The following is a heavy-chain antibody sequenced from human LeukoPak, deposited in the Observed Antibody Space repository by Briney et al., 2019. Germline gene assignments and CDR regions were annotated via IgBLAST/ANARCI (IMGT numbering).Heavy chain of an antibody. CDR2: IIPILGIA. Sequence: SVKVSCKTSGGTFSSYAISWVRQAPGQGLEWMGRIIPILGIANYAQKFQGRVTITADKSTSTAYMELSSLRSEDTAVYYCARGDGRGYSYGPTADFDYWGQGTLVTVSS. CDR1: GGTFSSYA. V-gene: IGHV1-69*04. J-gene: IGHJ4*02. CDR3: ARGDGRGYSYGPTADFDY. D-gene: IGHD5-18*01.